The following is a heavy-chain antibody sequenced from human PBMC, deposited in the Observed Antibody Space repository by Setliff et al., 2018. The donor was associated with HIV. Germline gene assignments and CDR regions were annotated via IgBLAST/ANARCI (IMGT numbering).Heavy chain of an antibody. J-gene: IGHJ6*03. D-gene: IGHD3-3*01. V-gene: IGHV1-2*02. CDR3: ARGGIDDFWSGYSSGMDV. CDR2: INPNSGGT. CDR1: GYTFTGYY. Sequence: GASVKVSCKASGYTFTGYYLHWVRQAPGQGLEWMGWINPNSGGTDYAHRFQGRVTMTRDTSIGTASMELSRLRSDDTAVYYCARGGIDDFWSGYSSGMDVWGKGTSVTVSS.